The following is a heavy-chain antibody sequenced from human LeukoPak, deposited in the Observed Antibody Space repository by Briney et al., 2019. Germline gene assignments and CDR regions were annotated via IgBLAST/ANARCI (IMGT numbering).Heavy chain of an antibody. J-gene: IGHJ5*02. CDR1: GFTFSSYS. Sequence: PGGSLRLSCAASGFTFSSYSMNWVRQAPGKGLEWVSYISSSSRIIYYADSVKGRFTISRDNAKNSLYLQMNSLRAEDTAVYYCAREKSGWPNWFDPWGQGTLVTVSS. CDR2: ISSSSRII. V-gene: IGHV3-48*01. D-gene: IGHD6-19*01. CDR3: AREKSGWPNWFDP.